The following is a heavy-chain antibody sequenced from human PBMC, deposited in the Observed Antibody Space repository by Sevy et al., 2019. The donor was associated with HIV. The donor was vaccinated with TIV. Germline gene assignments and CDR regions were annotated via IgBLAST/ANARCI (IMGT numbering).Heavy chain of an antibody. D-gene: IGHD6-13*01. J-gene: IGHJ6*02. CDR3: AKGDSTFYGLDV. V-gene: IGHV3-23*01. Sequence: GGSLRLSCAASGFTFSTYAVSWVRQAPGKGLEWVSAISGSGGSTYYADSVMGRFTVSRDKSKSTLYLQMNSLRAEDTAVYYCAKGDSTFYGLDVWGQGTTVTVSS. CDR2: ISGSGGST. CDR1: GFTFSTYA.